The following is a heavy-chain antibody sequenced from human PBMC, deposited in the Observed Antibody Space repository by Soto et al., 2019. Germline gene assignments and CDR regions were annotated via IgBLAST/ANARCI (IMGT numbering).Heavy chain of an antibody. J-gene: IGHJ6*02. CDR3: ARQRKVAAQGYYYYGKDV. CDR2: IYPGDSDT. D-gene: IGHD6-25*01. CDR1: GYSFTIYW. V-gene: IGHV5-51*01. Sequence: GESLKISCKGSGYSFTIYWIGWVRQMPGKGLEWMGIIYPGDSDTRYSPSFQGQVTISADKSISTAYLQWSSLKASDTAMYYCARQRKVAAQGYYYYGKDVWGQGTTVTASS.